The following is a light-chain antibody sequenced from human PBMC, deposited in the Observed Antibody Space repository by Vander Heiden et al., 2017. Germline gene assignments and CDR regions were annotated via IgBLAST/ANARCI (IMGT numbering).Light chain of an antibody. V-gene: IGLV2-23*01. J-gene: IGLJ3*02. CDR2: EGS. Sequence: QSALPQPASVSGSPGQSITISCTGTSSDVGSYNLASWYQQHPGKAPKLMIYEGSKRPSGVSNRFSGSKSGNTASLTISGLQAEDEADYYCCSYAGSSTWVFGGGTKLTVL. CDR3: CSYAGSSTWV. CDR1: SSDVGSYNL.